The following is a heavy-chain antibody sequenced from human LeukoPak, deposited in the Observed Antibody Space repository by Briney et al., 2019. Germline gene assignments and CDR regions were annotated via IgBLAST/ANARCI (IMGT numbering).Heavy chain of an antibody. CDR3: ATHSYYYGSGSYPHYLDY. CDR2: LNWNGGST. J-gene: IGHJ4*02. Sequence: GGSLRLSCAASEFTFDDNGMSWVRQAPGKGLEWVSGLNWNGGSTGYADSVKGRFTISRDNAKNSLYLQMNSLRVEDTALYYCATHSYYYGSGSYPHYLDYWGRGTLVTVSA. CDR1: EFTFDDNG. V-gene: IGHV3-20*04. D-gene: IGHD3-10*01.